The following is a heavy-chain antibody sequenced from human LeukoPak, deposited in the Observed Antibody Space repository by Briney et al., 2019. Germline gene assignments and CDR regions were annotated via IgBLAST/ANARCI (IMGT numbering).Heavy chain of an antibody. J-gene: IGHJ4*02. CDR3: ARDTGLYYFDS. Sequence: SETLSLTCSVSGGSVTSDYSWSWIRQPPGKGLEWIGHIYYSGTTYYNPSLKSRLIISLDRSKNQFSLTLTSVTAADTAVYYCARDTGLYYFDSWGQGTLVTVSS. V-gene: IGHV4-30-4*01. CDR1: GGSVTSDYS. D-gene: IGHD1-14*01. CDR2: IYYSGTT.